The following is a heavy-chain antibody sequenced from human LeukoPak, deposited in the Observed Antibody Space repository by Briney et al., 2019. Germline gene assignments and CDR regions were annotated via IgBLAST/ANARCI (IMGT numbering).Heavy chain of an antibody. J-gene: IGHJ5*02. D-gene: IGHD3-22*01. Sequence: SETLSLTCTVSGGSISSHYWSWTRQPPGKGLEWIGYIYYSGSTNYNPSLKSRVTISVDTSKNQFSLKLSSVTAADTAVYYCARVAEVKYYYDSSGPRFDPWGQGTLVTVSS. CDR2: IYYSGST. CDR1: GGSISSHY. V-gene: IGHV4-59*11. CDR3: ARVAEVKYYYDSSGPRFDP.